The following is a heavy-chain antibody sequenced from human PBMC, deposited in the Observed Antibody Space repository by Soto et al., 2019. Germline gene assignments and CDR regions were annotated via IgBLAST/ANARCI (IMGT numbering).Heavy chain of an antibody. CDR2: ISDDGNKE. CDR1: GFTFSNYA. Sequence: VHLVESGGGVVQPGRSLRLSCAASGFTFSNYAMHWVRQAPGKGLERLAVISDDGNKEQLADSVKGRFTISRDNSKNTLYLQINSLRDEDTAVYQCVASALSFDYWGQGTLVTVSS. CDR3: VASALSFDY. J-gene: IGHJ4*02. V-gene: IGHV3-30-3*01. D-gene: IGHD3-16*02.